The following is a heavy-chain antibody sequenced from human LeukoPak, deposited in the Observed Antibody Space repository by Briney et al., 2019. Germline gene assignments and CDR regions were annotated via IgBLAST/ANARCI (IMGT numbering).Heavy chain of an antibody. Sequence: ASVKVSCKASGYTFTGYYMHWVRQAPGQGLEWMGWINPNSGGTNYAQKFQGRVTMTRDTSISTAYMELSRLRSDDTAVYYCARGRNYYDRSGLGDYWGQGTLVTVSS. CDR1: GYTFTGYY. J-gene: IGHJ4*02. CDR2: INPNSGGT. V-gene: IGHV1-2*02. CDR3: ARGRNYYDRSGLGDY. D-gene: IGHD3-22*01.